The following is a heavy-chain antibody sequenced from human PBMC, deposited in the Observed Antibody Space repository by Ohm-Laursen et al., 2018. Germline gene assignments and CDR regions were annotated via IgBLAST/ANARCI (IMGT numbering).Heavy chain of an antibody. D-gene: IGHD4-23*01. Sequence: SETLSLTCAVSGYSISSGYYWGWIRQPPGKGLEWIGSISHSGFTSYNPSLKSRVTISVDTSKNQFSLKLSSVTAADTAVYYCARHPYGGFFDYWGQGTLVTVSS. J-gene: IGHJ4*02. CDR1: GYSISSGYY. CDR2: ISHSGFT. V-gene: IGHV4-38-2*01. CDR3: ARHPYGGFFDY.